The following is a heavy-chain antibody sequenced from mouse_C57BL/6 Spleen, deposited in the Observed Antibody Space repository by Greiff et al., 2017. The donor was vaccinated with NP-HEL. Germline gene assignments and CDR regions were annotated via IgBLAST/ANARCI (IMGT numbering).Heavy chain of an antibody. J-gene: IGHJ1*03. CDR3: AISYYSNYEWYFDV. D-gene: IGHD2-5*01. CDR1: GFSLTSYG. Sequence: QVQLQQSGPGLVQPSQSLSITCTVSGFSLTSYGVHWVRQSPGKGLEWLGVIWRGGSTDYNAAFMSRLSITKDNSKSQVFFKMNSLQADDTAIYYCAISYYSNYEWYFDVWGTGTTVTVSS. V-gene: IGHV2-5*01. CDR2: IWRGGST.